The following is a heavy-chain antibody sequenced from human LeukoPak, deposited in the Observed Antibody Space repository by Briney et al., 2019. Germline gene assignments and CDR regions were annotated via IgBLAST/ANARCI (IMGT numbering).Heavy chain of an antibody. CDR3: AKKEGMIVVVMQAFDI. J-gene: IGHJ3*02. CDR2: ISGSGGST. Sequence: GGSLRLSCAASGFTFSSYAMSWVRQAPGKGLEWVSAISGSGGSTCYADSVKGRFTISRDNSKNTLYLQMNSLRAEDTAVYYCAKKEGMIVVVMQAFDIWGQGTMVTVSS. D-gene: IGHD3-22*01. CDR1: GFTFSSYA. V-gene: IGHV3-23*01.